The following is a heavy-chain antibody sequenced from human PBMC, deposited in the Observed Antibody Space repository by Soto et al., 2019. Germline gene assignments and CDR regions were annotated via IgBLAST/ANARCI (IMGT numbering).Heavy chain of an antibody. CDR2: IYSGGAT. D-gene: IGHD1-26*01. J-gene: IGHJ4*02. V-gene: IGHV3-53*01. CDR1: GFSVSSHF. Sequence: EVQLVESGGGLIQPGGSLRLSCAASGFSVSSHFMSWVRQAPGKGLQWVSVIYSGGATYYTDSVKGRFTISRDTSKNTLFLQMSSLRADDTAVYYCARSGSYVNGFDYWGQGTLVTVSP. CDR3: ARSGSYVNGFDY.